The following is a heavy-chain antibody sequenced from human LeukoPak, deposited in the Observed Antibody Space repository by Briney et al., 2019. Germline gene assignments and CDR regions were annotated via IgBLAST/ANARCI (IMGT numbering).Heavy chain of an antibody. Sequence: GESLRISCKGSGYSFTSYWISWVRQMPGKGLEWMGRIDPSDSYTNYSPSFQGHVTISADKSISTAYLQWSSLKASDTAMYYCARHGLRITMVWGAGKDYWGQGTLVTVSS. V-gene: IGHV5-10-1*01. CDR1: GYSFTSYW. J-gene: IGHJ4*02. CDR3: ARHGLRITMVWGAGKDY. D-gene: IGHD3-10*01. CDR2: IDPSDSYT.